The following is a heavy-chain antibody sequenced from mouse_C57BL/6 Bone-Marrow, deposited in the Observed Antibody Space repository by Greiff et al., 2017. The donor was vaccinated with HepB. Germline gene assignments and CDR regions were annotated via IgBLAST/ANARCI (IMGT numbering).Heavy chain of an antibody. J-gene: IGHJ1*03. CDR3: ARHYYRYFDV. CDR2: ISNLAYSI. CDR1: GFTFSDYG. Sequence: EVKLVESGGGLVQPGGSLKLSCAASGFTFSDYGMAWVRQAPRKGPEWVAFISNLAYSIYYADTVTGRFTISRENAKNTLYLEMSSLRSDDTAMYYCARHYYRYFDVWGTGTTVTVSS. V-gene: IGHV5-15*01.